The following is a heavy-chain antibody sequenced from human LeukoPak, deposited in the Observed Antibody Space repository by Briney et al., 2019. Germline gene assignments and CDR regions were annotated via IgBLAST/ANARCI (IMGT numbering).Heavy chain of an antibody. CDR2: INHSGST. D-gene: IGHD3-10*01. CDR3: ARNSMVRGAPKYYFDY. V-gene: IGHV4-34*01. J-gene: IGHJ4*02. CDR1: GGSFSSYY. Sequence: SETLSLTCAVYGGSFSSYYWSWIRQPPGKGLEWIGEINHSGSTNYNPSLKSRVTISVDTSKNQFSLKLSSVTAADTAVYYCARNSMVRGAPKYYFDYWGQGTLVTVSS.